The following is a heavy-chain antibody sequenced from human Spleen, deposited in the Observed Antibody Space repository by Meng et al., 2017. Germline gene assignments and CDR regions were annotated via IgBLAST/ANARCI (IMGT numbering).Heavy chain of an antibody. D-gene: IGHD6-13*01. CDR2: IYPGDSDT. J-gene: IGHJ4*02. CDR3: ARRSGSSWYEPFDF. CDR1: GYNFNTYW. V-gene: IGHV5-51*01. Sequence: GESLKISCKGSGYNFNTYWIGWVRQMPGKGLEYMGIIYPGDSDTGYSPSFQDQVTISADKSISTAYLQWSSLKASDSAIYYCARRSGSSWYEPFDFWGQGTLVTVSS.